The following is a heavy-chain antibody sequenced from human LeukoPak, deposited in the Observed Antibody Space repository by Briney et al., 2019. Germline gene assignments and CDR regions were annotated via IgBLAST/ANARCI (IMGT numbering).Heavy chain of an antibody. CDR2: ISSSSGYI. Sequence: GGSLRLSCAASGFAFSRYSMNWVRQAPGKGLEWVSSISSSSGYIYYADSVKGRFTISRDNTKNSLYLQMNSLRAEDTAVYYCARDPGQWLVLPLFDYWGQGTLVTVSS. J-gene: IGHJ4*02. CDR1: GFAFSRYS. V-gene: IGHV3-21*01. CDR3: ARDPGQWLVLPLFDY. D-gene: IGHD6-19*01.